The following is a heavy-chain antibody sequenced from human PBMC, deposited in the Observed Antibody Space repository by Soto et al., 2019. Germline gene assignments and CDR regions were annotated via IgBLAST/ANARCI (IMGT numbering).Heavy chain of an antibody. J-gene: IGHJ4*02. V-gene: IGHV3-23*01. CDR2: IGFSGDST. Sequence: GGSLRLSCAASGFPFSSYAMSWVRHAPDKGLEWVSAIGFSGDSTYYADSVKGRFTISRDNSKNTLYLQMNSLRAEDTAEYYCARRFSSSSFYFDYWGQGTLVTVSS. D-gene: IGHD6-6*01. CDR1: GFPFSSYA. CDR3: ARRFSSSSFYFDY.